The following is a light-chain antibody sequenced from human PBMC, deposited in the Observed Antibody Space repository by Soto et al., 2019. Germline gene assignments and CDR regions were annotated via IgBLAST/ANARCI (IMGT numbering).Light chain of an antibody. Sequence: IVLTQAPATLSVAPGERATLSCRASQSISTFLAWYQQKPGQAPRLLIYGASTRATGIPARFSGSVSGTEFTLTISSLQSEDFAVYYCQQYNNWPRTFGQGTKVDIK. CDR1: QSISTF. V-gene: IGKV3-15*01. J-gene: IGKJ1*01. CDR2: GAS. CDR3: QQYNNWPRT.